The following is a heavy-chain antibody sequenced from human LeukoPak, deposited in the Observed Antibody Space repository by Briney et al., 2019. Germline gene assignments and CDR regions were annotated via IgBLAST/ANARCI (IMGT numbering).Heavy chain of an antibody. CDR3: GRVIAGRLGYYCVGSYYNWFDP. D-gene: IGHD3-10*01. CDR2: IIPIFGTA. Sequence: SVKVSCKASGGTFSSYAISWVRQAPGQGLEWMGGIIPIFGTANYAQKFQGRVTITADKSTSTAYMELSSLSSEDTAVYYCGRVIAGRLGYYCVGSYYNWFDPWGQGTLVTVSS. J-gene: IGHJ5*02. V-gene: IGHV1-69*06. CDR1: GGTFSSYA.